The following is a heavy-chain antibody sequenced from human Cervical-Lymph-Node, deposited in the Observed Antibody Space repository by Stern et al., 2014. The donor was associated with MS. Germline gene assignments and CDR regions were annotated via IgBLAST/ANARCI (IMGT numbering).Heavy chain of an antibody. Sequence: VQLVEPGAEVKKPGASVKVSCKASGYTFTSYYLHWVRQAPGQALEWMGIINPSGGYTSHAQKFQGRVTMTRDTSTSTVYMELSSLRSEDTAVYYCAREVAGHRLGMMDVWGQGTTVTVSS. V-gene: IGHV1-46*01. J-gene: IGHJ6*02. CDR1: GYTFTSYY. CDR3: AREVAGHRLGMMDV. CDR2: INPSGGYT. D-gene: IGHD6-19*01.